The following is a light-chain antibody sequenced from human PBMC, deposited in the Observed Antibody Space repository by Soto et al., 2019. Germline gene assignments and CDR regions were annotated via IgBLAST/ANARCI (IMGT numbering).Light chain of an antibody. CDR1: QSVCSN. CDR2: AAS. Sequence: EIVMTQSPATLSVSPGERATLSCRASQSVCSNLAWYQQKPGQAPRLLIYAASTRATGISARFSGSGSGTEFTLTISSLQSEDFAVYYCQQHNNWPPWTFGQGTKVEIK. J-gene: IGKJ1*01. V-gene: IGKV3-15*01. CDR3: QQHNNWPPWT.